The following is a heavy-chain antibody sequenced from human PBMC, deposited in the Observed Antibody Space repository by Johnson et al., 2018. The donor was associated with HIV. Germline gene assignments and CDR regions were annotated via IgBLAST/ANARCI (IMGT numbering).Heavy chain of an antibody. CDR1: GFTFANYG. CDR2: IEQDGSEK. J-gene: IGHJ3*02. Sequence: EVLLLESGGGVVQPGGSLRLSCAASGFTFANYGMHWVRQAPGKGLEWVANIEQDGSEKYYVDSVKGRFTISRDNAKNSLYLQMNSLRAEDMAVYYCARDLGYYYGSGSYYRDAFDIWGQGTMVTVSS. D-gene: IGHD3-10*01. V-gene: IGHV3-7*05. CDR3: ARDLGYYYGSGSYYRDAFDI.